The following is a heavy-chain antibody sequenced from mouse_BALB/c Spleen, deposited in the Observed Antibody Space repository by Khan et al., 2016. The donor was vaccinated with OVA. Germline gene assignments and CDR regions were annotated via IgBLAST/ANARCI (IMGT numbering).Heavy chain of an antibody. CDR1: GFSLTSYG. V-gene: IGHV2-9*02. CDR2: IWAGGST. D-gene: IGHD1-3*01. CDR3: ASREDI. J-gene: IGHJ2*01. Sequence: QMQLKESGPGLVAPSQSLSITCTVSGFSLTSYGVHWVRQPPGKGLEWLGVIWAGGSTNYNSALMSRLRISKDKSKSKAFLRRSSLRTDDTAMCCCASREDIWGQGTTRTVSS.